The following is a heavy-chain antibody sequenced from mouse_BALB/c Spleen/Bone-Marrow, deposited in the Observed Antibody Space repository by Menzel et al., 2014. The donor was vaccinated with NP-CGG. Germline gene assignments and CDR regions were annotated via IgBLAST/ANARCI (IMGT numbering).Heavy chain of an antibody. J-gene: IGHJ2*01. CDR1: GFNIKDTY. Sequence: QLQQSGAELVKPGASVKLSCTASGFNIKDTYMHWVKQRPEQGLERIGRIDPANGNTKYDPKFQGKATITADTSSNTAYLQLSSLTSEDTAVYYCASYDYGYYFDYWGQGTTLTVSS. V-gene: IGHV14-3*02. D-gene: IGHD2-4*01. CDR2: IDPANGNT. CDR3: ASYDYGYYFDY.